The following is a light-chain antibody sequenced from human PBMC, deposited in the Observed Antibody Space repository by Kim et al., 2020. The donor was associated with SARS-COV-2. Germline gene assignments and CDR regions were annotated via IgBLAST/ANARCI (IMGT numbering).Light chain of an antibody. CDR1: QSISSW. V-gene: IGKV1-5*03. CDR3: LPYT. J-gene: IGKJ2*01. CDR2: KAS. Sequence: DIQMTQSPSPLSASVGDRVTITCRASQSISSWLAWYQQKPGKAPKLLIYKASSLESGVPSRFSGSGSGTEFTLTISSLQPDDFATYYCLPYTFGQGTKLEI.